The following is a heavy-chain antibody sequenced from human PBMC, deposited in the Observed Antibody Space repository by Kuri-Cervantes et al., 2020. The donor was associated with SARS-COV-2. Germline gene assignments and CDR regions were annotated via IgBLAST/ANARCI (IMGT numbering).Heavy chain of an antibody. V-gene: IGHV4-34*01. Sequence: SETLSLTCAVYVGSFSGYYWSWIRQPPGKGLEWIGEINHSGSTNYNPSPKSRVTISVDTSKNQFSLKLSSVTAADTAVYYCARGQIVVVTAILGDSGMDVWGQGNMVTVSS. J-gene: IGHJ6*02. CDR1: VGSFSGYY. D-gene: IGHD2-21*02. CDR3: ARGQIVVVTAILGDSGMDV. CDR2: INHSGST.